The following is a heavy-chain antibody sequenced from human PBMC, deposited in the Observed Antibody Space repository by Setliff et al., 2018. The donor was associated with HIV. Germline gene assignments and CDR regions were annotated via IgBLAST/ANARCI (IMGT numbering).Heavy chain of an antibody. CDR2: INSDNGNT. V-gene: IGHV1-3*01. J-gene: IGHJ4*02. Sequence: ASVKVSCKASGYTFTSYAMHWVRQAPGQRLEWMGWINSDNGNTKFSQKFQGRLTITADTTASTAYMELSSLRSGDTAVYYCARESNTYYYDSSGYYYDYWGQGTLVTVSS. D-gene: IGHD3-22*01. CDR1: GYTFTSYA. CDR3: ARESNTYYYDSSGYYYDY.